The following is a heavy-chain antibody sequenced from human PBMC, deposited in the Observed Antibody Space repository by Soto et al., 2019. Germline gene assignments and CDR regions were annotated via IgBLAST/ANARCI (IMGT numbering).Heavy chain of an antibody. V-gene: IGHV3-30*18. CDR3: AKGEDFGYCTGGSCYFHY. J-gene: IGHJ4*02. Sequence: QVYLVESGGGVVLPGRSLRLSCAASGFTFGNFGMHWVRQAPGKGLEWVAVILYDGSTKYHADSVKGRFTISRDNSKNTLYLQMNSLTTEDTAVYYCAKGEDFGYCTGGSCYFHYWGQGTLVTVSA. D-gene: IGHD2-15*01. CDR1: GFTFGNFG. CDR2: ILYDGSTK.